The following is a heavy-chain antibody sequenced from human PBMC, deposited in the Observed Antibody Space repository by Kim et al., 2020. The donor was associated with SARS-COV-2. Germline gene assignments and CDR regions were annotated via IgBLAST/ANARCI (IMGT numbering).Heavy chain of an antibody. D-gene: IGHD1-26*01. Sequence: SETLSLTCTVSGGSISSYYWSWIRQPPGKGLEWIGYIYYSGSTNYNPSLKSRVTISVDTSKNQFSLKLSSVTAADTAVYYCASNSGSYYEGYYYYGMDVWGQGTTVTVSS. CDR2: IYYSGST. CDR3: ASNSGSYYEGYYYYGMDV. CDR1: GGSISSYY. J-gene: IGHJ6*02. V-gene: IGHV4-59*01.